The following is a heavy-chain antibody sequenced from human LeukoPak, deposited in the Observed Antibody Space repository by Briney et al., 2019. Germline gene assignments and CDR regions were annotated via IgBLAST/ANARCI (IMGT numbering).Heavy chain of an antibody. J-gene: IGHJ6*03. CDR2: ISSSSIYI. CDR1: GFTFSTYS. CDR3: ARAYSERYGLGYYYMDV. D-gene: IGHD1-26*01. V-gene: IGHV3-21*01. Sequence: GGSLRLSCAASGFTFSTYSMNWVRQAPGKGLEWVSSISSSSIYIYYADSVKGRFTISRDNAKKSLYLQMNSLRAEDTAVYYCARAYSERYGLGYYYMDVWGKRTTVTISS.